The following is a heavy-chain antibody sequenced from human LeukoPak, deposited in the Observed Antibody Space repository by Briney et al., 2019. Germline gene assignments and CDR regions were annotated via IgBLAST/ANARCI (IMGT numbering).Heavy chain of an antibody. Sequence: SESLSLTCTVSGGSISSGGYYWSWIRQHPGKGLEWIGYIYYRGSTYYNPSLKSRVTISVDTSKNQFSLKLSSVTAADTAVYYCARPTEENAAFDIWGQGTMVTAPS. D-gene: IGHD2/OR15-2a*01. CDR1: GGSISSGGYY. V-gene: IGHV4-31*03. J-gene: IGHJ3*02. CDR2: IYYRGST. CDR3: ARPTEENAAFDI.